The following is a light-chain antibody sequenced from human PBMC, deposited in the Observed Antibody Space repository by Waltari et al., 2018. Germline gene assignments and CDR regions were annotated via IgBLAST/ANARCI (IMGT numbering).Light chain of an antibody. Sequence: DVVMTQSPASLAVSLAEWATINCTSSQNLLCSYNLKNYLAWYQQKPRQPPKLLISWASARESGVPDRFSGSGSGTNFTLTISGLQAEDVAVYYCQQYYSTPPTFGQGTKLKIK. CDR3: QQYYSTPPT. CDR1: QNLLCSYNLKNY. J-gene: IGKJ2*01. V-gene: IGKV4-1*01. CDR2: WAS.